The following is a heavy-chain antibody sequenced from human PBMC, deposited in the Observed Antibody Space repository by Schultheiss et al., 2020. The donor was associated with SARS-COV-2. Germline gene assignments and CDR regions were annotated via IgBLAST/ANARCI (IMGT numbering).Heavy chain of an antibody. CDR2: IYYSGST. J-gene: IGHJ6*02. CDR1: GGSISSSSYY. D-gene: IGHD5-18*01. CDR3: ARVGYSYGSPYYYYGMDV. V-gene: IGHV4-39*07. Sequence: SETLSLTCTVSGGSISSSSYYWGWIRQPPGKGLEWIGSIYYSGSTNYNPSLKSRVTISVDTSKNQFSLKLSSVTAADTAVYYCARVGYSYGSPYYYYGMDVWGQGTTVTVSS.